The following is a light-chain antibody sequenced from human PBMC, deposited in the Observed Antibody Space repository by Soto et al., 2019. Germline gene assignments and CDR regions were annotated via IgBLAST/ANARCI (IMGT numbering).Light chain of an antibody. V-gene: IGKV3-11*01. CDR3: QQRVNWLT. CDR2: DAS. Sequence: EIVLTQSPAILSLSPGERATLSCRASERVGTYLDWYQQKLGQAPRLLIYDASNRATGIPARFSGSGSGTDFTLTISSLEPEDFAVYYCQQRVNWLTFGGGTKVEL. CDR1: ERVGTY. J-gene: IGKJ4*01.